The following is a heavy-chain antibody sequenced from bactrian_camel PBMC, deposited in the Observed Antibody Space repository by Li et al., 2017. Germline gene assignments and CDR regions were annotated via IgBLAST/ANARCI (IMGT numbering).Heavy chain of an antibody. CDR2: IDSNGRIT. J-gene: IGHJ4*01. D-gene: IGHD8*01. V-gene: IGHV3S54*01. CDR1: GYIVSTDC. Sequence: VQLVESGGGSVQSGGSLRLSCAASGYIVSTDCMGWFRQAPGAEREAVAIIDSNGRITKYADSVKGRFTISRNNAKNTLTLQLSSLSADDMAMYYCQKAPYPELTAAPATQGTQVTVS.